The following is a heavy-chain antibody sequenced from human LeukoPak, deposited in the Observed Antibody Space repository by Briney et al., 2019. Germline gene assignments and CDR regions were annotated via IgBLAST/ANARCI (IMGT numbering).Heavy chain of an antibody. D-gene: IGHD3-10*01. Sequence: SQTLSLTCAISGDSVSGGSAGWNWIRQSPSRGLEWLGRIYYRSKWYSDYAISVKSRIAINPDTSRNQFSLQLNSVTHNDTAVYYCTGGGLVRGSLHWFDPWGQGTLVTVSS. CDR2: IYYRSKWYS. J-gene: IGHJ5*02. V-gene: IGHV6-1*01. CDR3: TGGGLVRGSLHWFDP. CDR1: GDSVSGGSAG.